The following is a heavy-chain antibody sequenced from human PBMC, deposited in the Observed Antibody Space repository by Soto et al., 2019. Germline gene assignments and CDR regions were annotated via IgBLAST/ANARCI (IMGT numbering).Heavy chain of an antibody. CDR3: ERGSGWVPFDY. CDR1: GYTFNTYY. CDR2: SNPTGDIT. Sequence: QVQLVQSGADVKKPGASVRLSCKTSGYTFNTYYIHWVRQAPGQGLEWMGMSNPTGDITTYAQKFQVRVTMTRDTATSTGYMELSSVRCDDAAVYYGERGSGWVPFDYWGQGTLVIVSS. J-gene: IGHJ4*02. V-gene: IGHV1-46*02. D-gene: IGHD6-19*01.